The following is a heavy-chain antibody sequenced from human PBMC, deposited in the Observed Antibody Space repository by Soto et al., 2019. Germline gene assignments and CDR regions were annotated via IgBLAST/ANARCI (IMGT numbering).Heavy chain of an antibody. J-gene: IGHJ5*02. D-gene: IGHD2-21*02. CDR1: GYIFTKYG. CDR3: ARLQLGGDRMLNLFDP. CDR2: INVYNGDR. V-gene: IGHV1-18*01. Sequence: QVQVVQSGPESKKPGASVKVSCKAQGYIFTKYGIGWVRQAPGHGLEWMGLINVYNGDRKVAQKFQDRVSMTTDTATDTAYMELKSLRSGDTAVYYCARLQLGGDRMLNLFDPWGQGTLVTVSS.